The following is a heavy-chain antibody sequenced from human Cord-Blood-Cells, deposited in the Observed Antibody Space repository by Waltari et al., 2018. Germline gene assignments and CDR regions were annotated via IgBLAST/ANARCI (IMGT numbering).Heavy chain of an antibody. J-gene: IGHJ5*02. CDR3: ATVGIAAAGTSWFDP. CDR2: FDPEDGET. Sequence: QVQLVQSGAEVKKPGASVKVSCQASGYTLTELSMHWVRQAPGKGLEWMGGFDPEDGETIYAQKCQGRVTMTEDTSTDTAYMELSSLRSEDTAVYYCATVGIAAAGTSWFDPWGQGTLVTVSS. V-gene: IGHV1-24*01. D-gene: IGHD6-13*01. CDR1: GYTLTELS.